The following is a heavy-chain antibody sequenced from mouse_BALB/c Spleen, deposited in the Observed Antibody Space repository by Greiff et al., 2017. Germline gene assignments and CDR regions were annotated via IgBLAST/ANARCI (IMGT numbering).Heavy chain of an antibody. J-gene: IGHJ4*01. CDR2: ISSGGGST. CDR3: ARHVAFCGNSPMDY. D-gene: IGHD1-1*01. CDR1: GFAFSSYD. V-gene: IGHV5-12-1*01. Sequence: EVKLMESGGGLVTPGGSLKLSCAASGFAFSSYDMSWVRQTPEKRLEWVAYISSGGGSTYYPDTVKGRFTISRDNAKNTLYLQMSSLKSEDTSMYYCARHVAFCGNSPMDYWGQGTSVTVSS.